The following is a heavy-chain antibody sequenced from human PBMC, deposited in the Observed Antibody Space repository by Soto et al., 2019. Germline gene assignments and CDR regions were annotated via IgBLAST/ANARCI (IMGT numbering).Heavy chain of an antibody. Sequence: SVKVSCKASGGTFSSYAISWVRQAPGQGLEWMGGIIPIFGTANYAQKFQGRVTITADKSTSTAYMELSSLRSEDTAVYYCARDLLRRGYCSSPSCLDHYYYYYGMDVWGQGTPVTVYS. D-gene: IGHD2-2*03. CDR3: ARDLLRRGYCSSPSCLDHYYYYYGMDV. CDR1: GGTFSSYA. V-gene: IGHV1-69*06. J-gene: IGHJ6*02. CDR2: IIPIFGTA.